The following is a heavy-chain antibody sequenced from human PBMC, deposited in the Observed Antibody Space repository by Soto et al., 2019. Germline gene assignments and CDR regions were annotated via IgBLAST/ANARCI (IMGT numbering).Heavy chain of an antibody. Sequence: ASVKVSCKASGYTFTSYGISWGRQAPGQGLEWMGWISAYNGNTNYAQKLQGRVTMTTDTSTSTAYMELRSLRSDDTAVYYCAREYVVVPAYYYYGMDVWGQGTTVTVSS. D-gene: IGHD2-2*01. J-gene: IGHJ6*02. CDR2: ISAYNGNT. CDR1: GYTFTSYG. CDR3: AREYVVVPAYYYYGMDV. V-gene: IGHV1-18*01.